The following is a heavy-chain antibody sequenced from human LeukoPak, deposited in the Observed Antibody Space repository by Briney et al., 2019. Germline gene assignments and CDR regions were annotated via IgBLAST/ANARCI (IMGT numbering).Heavy chain of an antibody. D-gene: IGHD2-15*01. CDR3: AKDQGFVVGASDY. Sequence: QPGGSLRLSCAASGFTVSNNYMGWVRQAPGKGLEWVSVIYTGGSTYYADYVKGRFTLSRDNSKDTLYLQMNRLRAEDTALYYCAKDQGFVVGASDYWGQGTLVTVSS. CDR1: GFTVSNNY. J-gene: IGHJ4*02. V-gene: IGHV3-53*01. CDR2: IYTGGST.